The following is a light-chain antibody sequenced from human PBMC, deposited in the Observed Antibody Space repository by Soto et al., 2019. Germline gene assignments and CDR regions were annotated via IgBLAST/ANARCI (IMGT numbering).Light chain of an antibody. CDR1: SSDVGSYNL. J-gene: IGLJ1*01. V-gene: IGLV2-23*01. CDR2: EGS. CDR3: CAYAGNYV. Sequence: QSVLTQPASVSGSPGQSITISCTGTSSDVGSYNLVSWYQQHRGKAPKLMIYEGSKRPSGVSNRFSGSNSGNTASLTISGLQAEDEADYYCCAYAGNYVFGTGTKLTVL.